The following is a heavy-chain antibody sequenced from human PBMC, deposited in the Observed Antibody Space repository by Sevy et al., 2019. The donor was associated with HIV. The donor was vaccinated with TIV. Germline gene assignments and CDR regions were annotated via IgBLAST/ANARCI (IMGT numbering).Heavy chain of an antibody. CDR3: ARGLVRGVIYSYYYYYGMDV. CDR1: GFTFSSYW. J-gene: IGHJ6*02. V-gene: IGHV3-7*01. Sequence: GGSLRLSCAASGFTFSSYWMSWVRQAPGKGLEWVANIKRDGSEKYYVDSVKGRFTISRDNAKNSLYLQMNSLRAEDTAVYYCARGLVRGVIYSYYYYYGMDVWGQGTTVTVSS. D-gene: IGHD3-10*01. CDR2: IKRDGSEK.